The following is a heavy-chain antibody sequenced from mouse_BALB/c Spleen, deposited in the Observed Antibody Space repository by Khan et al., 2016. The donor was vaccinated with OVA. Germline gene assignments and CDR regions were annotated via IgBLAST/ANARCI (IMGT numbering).Heavy chain of an antibody. CDR1: GYSITSGYA. V-gene: IGHV3-2*02. J-gene: IGHJ2*01. Sequence: VQLKESGPGLVKPSQSLSLTCTVTGYSITSGYAWNWIRQFPGNKLEWMGYISYSGVTSYNPSLKSRISITRDTSKNPFFLQLNSVTTEDTATYYCARGNYYGYYFDYWGQGTTLTVSS. D-gene: IGHD1-1*01. CDR2: ISYSGVT. CDR3: ARGNYYGYYFDY.